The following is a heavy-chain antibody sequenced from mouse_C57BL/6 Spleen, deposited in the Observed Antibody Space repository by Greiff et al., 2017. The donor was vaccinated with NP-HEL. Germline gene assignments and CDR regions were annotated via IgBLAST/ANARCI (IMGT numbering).Heavy chain of an antibody. CDR1: GYTFTSYW. CDR2: IYPSDSET. V-gene: IGHV1-61*01. Sequence: QVQLQQPGAELVRPGSSVKLSCKASGYTFTSYWMDWVKQRPGQGLEWIGNIYPSDSETHYNQKFKDKATLTVDKSSSTAYMQLSSLTSEDSAVYYCARATGGSRYFDVWGTGTTVTVSS. CDR3: ARATGGSRYFDV. D-gene: IGHD1-1*01. J-gene: IGHJ1*03.